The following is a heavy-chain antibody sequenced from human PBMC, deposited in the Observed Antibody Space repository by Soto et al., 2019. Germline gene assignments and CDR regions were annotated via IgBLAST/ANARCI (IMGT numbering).Heavy chain of an antibody. J-gene: IGHJ6*02. D-gene: IGHD3-3*01. CDR3: PRQRGYNFWSGYLDV. Sequence: GESLKISCKGSGYSFTSYWIGWVRQMPGKGLEWMGIIDPGDSDTRYSPSFQGQVTISAHKSISTAYLQWSSLKASDTAMYYCPRQRGYNFWSGYLDVWGQGTAVTVSS. V-gene: IGHV5-51*01. CDR1: GYSFTSYW. CDR2: IDPGDSDT.